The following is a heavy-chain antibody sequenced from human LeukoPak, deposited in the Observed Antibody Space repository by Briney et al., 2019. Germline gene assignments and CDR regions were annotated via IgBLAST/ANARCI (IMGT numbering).Heavy chain of an antibody. CDR3: ARGLIVATKTSYYYYGMDV. J-gene: IGHJ6*02. Sequence: ASVKVSCKASGYTFTGYYMHWVRQAPGQALEWMGWINPNSGGTNYAQKFQGRVTMTRDTSISTAYMELSRLRSDDTAVYYCARGLIVATKTSYYYYGMDVWGQGTTVTVSS. D-gene: IGHD5-12*01. CDR1: GYTFTGYY. CDR2: INPNSGGT. V-gene: IGHV1-2*02.